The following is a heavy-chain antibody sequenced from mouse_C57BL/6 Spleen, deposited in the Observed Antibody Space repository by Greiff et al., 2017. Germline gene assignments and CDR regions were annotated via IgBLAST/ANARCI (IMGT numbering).Heavy chain of an antibody. CDR3: AREGGSSGLYAMDY. V-gene: IGHV2-2*01. J-gene: IGHJ4*01. CDR2: IWSGGST. Sequence: VKLMESGPGLVQPSPSLSITCTASGFSLTSYGVHWVRQSPGKGLEWLGVIWSGGSTDYNAAFISRLSISKDNSKSQVFFKMNSLQADDTAIYYCAREGGSSGLYAMDYWGKGTSVTVSP. D-gene: IGHD3-2*02. CDR1: GFSLTSYG.